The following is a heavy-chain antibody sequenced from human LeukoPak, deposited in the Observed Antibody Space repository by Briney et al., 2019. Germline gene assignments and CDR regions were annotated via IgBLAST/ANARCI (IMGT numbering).Heavy chain of an antibody. CDR3: ARPVPFSLWFGELRFDP. J-gene: IGHJ5*02. V-gene: IGHV1-2*06. CDR1: GYTFTGYY. CDR2: INPNSGGT. Sequence: ASVKVSCKASGYTFTGYYMHWVRQAPGQGLEWMGRINPNSGGTNYAQKFQGRVTMTRDTSISTAYMELSRLRSDDTAVYYCARPVPFSLWFGELRFDPWGQGTLVTVSS. D-gene: IGHD3-10*01.